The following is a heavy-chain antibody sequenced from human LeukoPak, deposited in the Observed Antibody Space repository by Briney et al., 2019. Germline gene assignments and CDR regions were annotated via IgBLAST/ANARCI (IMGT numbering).Heavy chain of an antibody. D-gene: IGHD2-8*01. V-gene: IGHV3-23*01. Sequence: GGSLRLSCAASGFTFTNYAMSWVRQAPGKGLEWVSTINNSDGNTYYANSVKGRFTISRDSSKTTLYLQMNSLKTEDTAVYYCTTDAGGYCTNGVCWDPFDYWGQGTLVTVSS. CDR2: INNSDGNT. CDR3: TTDAGGYCTNGVCWDPFDY. J-gene: IGHJ4*02. CDR1: GFTFTNYA.